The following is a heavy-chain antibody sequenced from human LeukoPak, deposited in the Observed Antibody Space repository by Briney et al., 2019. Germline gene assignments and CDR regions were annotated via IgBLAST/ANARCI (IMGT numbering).Heavy chain of an antibody. D-gene: IGHD4-17*01. V-gene: IGHV3-48*03. CDR1: GFTFSSYE. CDR2: ISSSGSNI. J-gene: IGHJ6*03. Sequence: PGGSLRLSCAASGFTFSSYEMNWVRQAPGKGLEWVSYISSSGSNIYYADSVKGRFTISRDNSKNTLYLQMNSLRAEDTAVYYCARVAVTINYYYYMDVWGKGTTVTISS. CDR3: ARVAVTINYYYYMDV.